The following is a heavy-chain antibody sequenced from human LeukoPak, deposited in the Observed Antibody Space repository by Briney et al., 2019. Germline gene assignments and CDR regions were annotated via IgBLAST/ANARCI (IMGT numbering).Heavy chain of an antibody. CDR1: GGSISSSSYY. CDR2: IYYSGST. V-gene: IGHV4-31*03. J-gene: IGHJ4*02. Sequence: SETLSLTCTVSGGSISSSSYYWGWIRQHPGKGLEWIGYIYYSGSTYYNPSLKSRVTISVDTSKNQFSLKLSSVTAADTAVYYCARDFIGGSGSYYDYWGQGTLVTVSS. CDR3: ARDFIGGSGSYYDY. D-gene: IGHD3-10*01.